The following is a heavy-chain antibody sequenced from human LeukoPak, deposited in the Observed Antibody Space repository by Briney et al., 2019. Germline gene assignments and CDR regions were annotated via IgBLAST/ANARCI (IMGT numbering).Heavy chain of an antibody. CDR2: IYYSEST. J-gene: IGHJ3*02. CDR1: GGSISSYY. Sequence: SETLSLTCTVSGGSISSYYWSWIRQPPGKGLEWIGYIYYSESTNYNPSLKSRVTISVDTSKNQFSLKLSSGTAADTAVYYCARFPFDYVGGAFDIWGQGTMVTVSS. D-gene: IGHD4-17*01. V-gene: IGHV4-59*08. CDR3: ARFPFDYVGGAFDI.